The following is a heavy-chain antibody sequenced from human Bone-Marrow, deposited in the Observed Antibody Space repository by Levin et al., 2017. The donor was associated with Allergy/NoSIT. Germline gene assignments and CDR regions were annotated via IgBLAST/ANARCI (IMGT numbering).Heavy chain of an antibody. Sequence: SETLSLTCTVSGDSVSSDYYFWSWVRQPPGKGLEWIGNIDFSGNTNYNPSLKSRVTISVDTSKNQFSLRLTSVTVADTGVYYCASLLSATVARLWFDPWGQGTLVTVSS. J-gene: IGHJ5*02. D-gene: IGHD6-6*01. CDR2: IDFSGNT. CDR1: GDSVSSDYYF. V-gene: IGHV4-61*01. CDR3: ASLLSATVARLWFDP.